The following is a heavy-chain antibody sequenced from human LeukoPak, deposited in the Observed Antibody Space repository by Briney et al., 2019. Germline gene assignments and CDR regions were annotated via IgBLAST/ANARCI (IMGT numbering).Heavy chain of an antibody. D-gene: IGHD6-13*01. CDR1: GFTFSDYY. Sequence: KSGGSLRLSCAASGFTFSDYYMSWIRQAPGKGLEWVSYISSSGSTIYYADSVKGRFTISRDNAKNSLYLQMNSLRAEDTAVYYCAKVEETSSHYTGGAFDMWGQGTMVTVSS. V-gene: IGHV3-11*01. J-gene: IGHJ3*02. CDR2: ISSSGSTI. CDR3: AKVEETSSHYTGGAFDM.